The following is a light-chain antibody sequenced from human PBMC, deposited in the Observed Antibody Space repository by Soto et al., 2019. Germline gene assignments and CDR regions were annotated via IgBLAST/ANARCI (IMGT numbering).Light chain of an antibody. V-gene: IGLV2-23*02. CDR1: SSDIGSYHL. CDR3: CSYAGRNWGYV. Sequence: QSALTQPASLSGAHVQSITISCTGTSSDIGSYHLVSWYQHQSGKAPKLIIYKVSQWPSGVSDRFSASKSGNTASLTISGLQAEDEADYYCCSYAGRNWGYVFGTGTRSPS. J-gene: IGLJ1*01. CDR2: KVS.